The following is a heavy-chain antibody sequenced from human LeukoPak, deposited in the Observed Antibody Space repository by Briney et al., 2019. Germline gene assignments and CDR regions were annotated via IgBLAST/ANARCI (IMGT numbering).Heavy chain of an antibody. D-gene: IGHD5-24*01. J-gene: IGHJ5*02. V-gene: IGHV1-69*13. CDR2: IIPLFRTT. CDR1: GYTLTGYY. CDR3: ARVPQYDGFNYDDA. Sequence: SVKVSCKASGYTLTGYYLHWVRQAPGQGLEWMGGIIPLFRTTNYAQRFQGRVTITAVESTSTVYMELTSLTSEDTAVYYCARVPQYDGFNYDDAWGQGTLVTVSS.